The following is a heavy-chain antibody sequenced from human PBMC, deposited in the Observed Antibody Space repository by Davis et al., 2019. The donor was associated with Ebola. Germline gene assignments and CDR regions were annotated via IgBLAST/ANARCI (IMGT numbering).Heavy chain of an antibody. D-gene: IGHD1-1*01. J-gene: IGHJ4*02. CDR3: TTDWELAGDY. V-gene: IGHV3-15*07. CDR2: IKSKTEGGTT. Sequence: GESLKISCTASGFTFSNAWMNWVRQAPGKGLEWVGRIKSKTEGGTTDYAAPVKGRFIISRGDSKNTLYLQMNSLKTEDTAVYYCTTDWELAGDYWGQGTLVTVSS. CDR1: GFTFSNAW.